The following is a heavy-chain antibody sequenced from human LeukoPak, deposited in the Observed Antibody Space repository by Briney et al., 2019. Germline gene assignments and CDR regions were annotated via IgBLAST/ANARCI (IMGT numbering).Heavy chain of an antibody. Sequence: GGSLRLSCAASGFTFSSYWMSWVRQAPGKGLEWVADIKQDGSEKYYVDSVKGRFTISRDNAKNSLYLQMNSLRAEDTAVYYCARVGVYCSGGSCYRPFDYWGQGTLVTVSS. D-gene: IGHD2-15*01. CDR1: GFTFSSYW. CDR3: ARVGVYCSGGSCYRPFDY. CDR2: IKQDGSEK. V-gene: IGHV3-7*01. J-gene: IGHJ4*02.